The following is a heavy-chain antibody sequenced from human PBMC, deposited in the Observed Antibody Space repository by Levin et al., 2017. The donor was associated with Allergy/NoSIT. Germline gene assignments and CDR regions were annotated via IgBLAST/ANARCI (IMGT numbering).Heavy chain of an antibody. CDR1: GFTFSSYE. Sequence: SCAASGFTFSSYEMNWVRQAPGKGLEWVSYISSSGSTIYYADSVKGRFTISRDNAKNSLYLQMNSLRAEDTAVYYCARQLGNFWSGYNYFGYWGQGTLVTVSS. D-gene: IGHD3-3*01. CDR3: ARQLGNFWSGYNYFGY. V-gene: IGHV3-48*03. CDR2: ISSSGSTI. J-gene: IGHJ4*02.